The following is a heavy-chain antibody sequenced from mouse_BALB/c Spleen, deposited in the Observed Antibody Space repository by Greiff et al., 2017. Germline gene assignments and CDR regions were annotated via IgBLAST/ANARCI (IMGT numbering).Heavy chain of an antibody. CDR1: GFTFCSYA. Sequence: DVQLVESGGGLVKPGGSLKLSCAASGFTFCSYAMSWVRQTPEKRLEWVASISSGGSTYYPDSVKGRFTISRDNARNILYLQMSSLRSEDTAMYYCARGAAVVAKDYWGQGTSVTVSS. CDR3: ARGAAVVAKDY. CDR2: ISSGGST. D-gene: IGHD1-1*01. J-gene: IGHJ4*01. V-gene: IGHV5-6-5*01.